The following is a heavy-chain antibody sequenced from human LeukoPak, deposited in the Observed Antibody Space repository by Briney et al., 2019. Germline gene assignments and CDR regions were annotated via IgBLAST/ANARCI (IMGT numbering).Heavy chain of an antibody. CDR3: AKFRGWRTHLDN. J-gene: IGHJ4*02. CDR1: GFIVSNTY. Sequence: GGSLRLSCAASGFIVSNTYMTWVSQAQGKGLEWVSIIFGGGSTYYADSVKGRFTISRDNSNNTLYLQMSSLRVDDTAVYYCAKFRGWRTHLDNWGQGTLVTVSS. V-gene: IGHV3-66*02. D-gene: IGHD3-3*01. CDR2: IFGGGST.